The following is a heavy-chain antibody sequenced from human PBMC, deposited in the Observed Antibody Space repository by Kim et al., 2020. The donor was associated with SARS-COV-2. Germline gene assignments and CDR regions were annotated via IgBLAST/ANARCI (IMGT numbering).Heavy chain of an antibody. Sequence: GGSLRLSCAASGFTFDDYAMHWVRQAPGKGLEWVSGISWNSGSIGYADSVKGRFTISRDNAKNSLYLQMNSLRAEDTALYYCAKATYYDFWSGYYERGWAPDYWGQGTLVTVSS. D-gene: IGHD3-3*01. CDR1: GFTFDDYA. J-gene: IGHJ4*02. CDR3: AKATYYDFWSGYYERGWAPDY. V-gene: IGHV3-9*01. CDR2: ISWNSGSI.